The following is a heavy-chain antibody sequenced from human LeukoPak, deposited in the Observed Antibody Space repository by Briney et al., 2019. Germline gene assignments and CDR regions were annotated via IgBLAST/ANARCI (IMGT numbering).Heavy chain of an antibody. Sequence: ASVKVSCKGSGYNFDRYGVNWVRQAPGQGLEWVGWISTYNGNTNYAQKLQGRVTMTTDTSTSTAYMELRSLRSDDTAVYYCARFLKGAYSGSPFGYWGQGTLVTVSS. CDR2: ISTYNGNT. CDR3: ARFLKGAYSGSPFGY. J-gene: IGHJ4*02. CDR1: GYNFDRYG. V-gene: IGHV1-18*04. D-gene: IGHD1-26*01.